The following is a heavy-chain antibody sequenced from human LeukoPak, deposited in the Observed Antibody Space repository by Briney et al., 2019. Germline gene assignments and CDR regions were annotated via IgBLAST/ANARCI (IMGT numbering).Heavy chain of an antibody. J-gene: IGHJ4*02. V-gene: IGHV3-33*08. CDR3: AREHLRPGESPVDY. CDR1: GFTFSSYA. Sequence: PGRSLRLSCAASGFTFSSYAMHWARQAPGKGLEWVAVIWYDGSNKYYADSVKGRFTISRDNSKNTLYLQMNSLRAEDTAVYYCAREHLRPGESPVDYWGQGTLVTVSS. D-gene: IGHD3-10*01. CDR2: IWYDGSNK.